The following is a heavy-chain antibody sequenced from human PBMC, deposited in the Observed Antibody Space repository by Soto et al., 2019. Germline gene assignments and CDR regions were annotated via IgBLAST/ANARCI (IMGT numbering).Heavy chain of an antibody. CDR3: AKDRKDSSGYYPLNWFDP. J-gene: IGHJ5*02. CDR2: ISGSGGST. Sequence: GGSLRLCCAACGFSFSSYAMSGVRQAPGKWLEWVSAISGSGGSTYYADSVKGLFTISRDNSKNTLYLQMNSLRDEDTAVYYCAKDRKDSSGYYPLNWFDPWGQGTLVTVSS. D-gene: IGHD3-22*01. CDR1: GFSFSSYA. V-gene: IGHV3-23*01.